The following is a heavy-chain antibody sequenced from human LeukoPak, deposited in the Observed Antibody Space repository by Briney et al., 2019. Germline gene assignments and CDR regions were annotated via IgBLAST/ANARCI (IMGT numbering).Heavy chain of an antibody. Sequence: PSETLSLTCAVHGGSFSGYYWSWIRQPPGKGLEWIGEINHSGSTNYNPSLKSRVTISVVTSKNQFSLKLSSVTAADTAVYYCARGPQTIAAAGGYYFDYWGQGTLVTVSS. J-gene: IGHJ4*02. CDR2: INHSGST. D-gene: IGHD6-13*01. CDR1: GGSFSGYY. CDR3: ARGPQTIAAAGGYYFDY. V-gene: IGHV4-34*01.